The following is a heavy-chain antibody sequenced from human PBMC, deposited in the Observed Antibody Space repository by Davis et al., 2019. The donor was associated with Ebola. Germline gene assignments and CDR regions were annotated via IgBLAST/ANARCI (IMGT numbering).Heavy chain of an antibody. D-gene: IGHD3-22*01. V-gene: IGHV1-69*13. Sequence: AASVKVSCKASGGTFSSYAISWVRQAPGQGLEWMGGIIPIFGTANYAQKFQGRVTITADESTSTAYMELSSLRSEDTAVYYCARDRGDYYDSFWFDPWGQGTLVTVSS. J-gene: IGHJ5*02. CDR2: IIPIFGTA. CDR3: ARDRGDYYDSFWFDP. CDR1: GGTFSSYA.